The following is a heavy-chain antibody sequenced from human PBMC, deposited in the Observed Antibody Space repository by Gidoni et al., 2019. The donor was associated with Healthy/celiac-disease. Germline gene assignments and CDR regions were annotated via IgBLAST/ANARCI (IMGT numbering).Heavy chain of an antibody. CDR1: GFSFSTYG. D-gene: IGHD2-21*02. CDR3: ATLVVTATPDLDY. J-gene: IGHJ4*02. Sequence: QVQLVESGGGVVQPGRSLSLSCAASGFSFSTYGFHWVRQAPAKGLEWVAVISYDGSNRYYADSVKGRFTISRDDSKNTLYLEMSSLRAEDTAMYYCATLVVTATPDLDYWGQGTLVTVSS. CDR2: ISYDGSNR. V-gene: IGHV3-30*03.